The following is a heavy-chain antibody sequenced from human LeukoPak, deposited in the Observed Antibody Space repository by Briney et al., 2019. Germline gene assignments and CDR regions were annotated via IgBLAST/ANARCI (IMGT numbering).Heavy chain of an antibody. Sequence: GGSLRLSCAASGLTFSSYSMNWVRQAPGKGLEWVSSISSSSSYIYYADSVKGRFTISRDNAKNSLYLQMNSLRAEDTAVYYCARASSGWDPSDYWGQGTLVTVSS. J-gene: IGHJ4*02. CDR2: ISSSSSYI. CDR1: GLTFSSYS. CDR3: ARASSGWDPSDY. V-gene: IGHV3-21*01. D-gene: IGHD6-19*01.